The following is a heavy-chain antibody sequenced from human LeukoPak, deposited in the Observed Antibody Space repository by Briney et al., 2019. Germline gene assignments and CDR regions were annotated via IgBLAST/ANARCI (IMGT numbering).Heavy chain of an antibody. Sequence: GGSLRLSCAASGLTFSIYAMSWVRQAPGKGLEWVSAISGSGGSTYYADSVKGRFTISRDNSKNTLYLQMNSLRAEDTAVYYCANVRFLEWLFNYWGQGTLVTVSS. J-gene: IGHJ4*02. CDR3: ANVRFLEWLFNY. V-gene: IGHV3-23*01. D-gene: IGHD3-3*01. CDR2: ISGSGGST. CDR1: GLTFSIYA.